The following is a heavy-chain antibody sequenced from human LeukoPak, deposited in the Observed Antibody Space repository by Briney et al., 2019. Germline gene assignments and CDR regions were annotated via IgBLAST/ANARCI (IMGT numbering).Heavy chain of an antibody. CDR2: IYYSGNT. CDR3: ARHEIYGSGKNRFDP. V-gene: IGHV4-39*01. CDR1: GDSISTSNSY. D-gene: IGHD3-10*01. J-gene: IGHJ5*02. Sequence: SETLSLTCTVSGDSISTSNSYWGWIRQPPGKGLEWIGSIYYSGNTYYNASLKSRVTISVDTSKNQFSLKLSSVTAADTAVYYCARHEIYGSGKNRFDPWGQGTLVTVSS.